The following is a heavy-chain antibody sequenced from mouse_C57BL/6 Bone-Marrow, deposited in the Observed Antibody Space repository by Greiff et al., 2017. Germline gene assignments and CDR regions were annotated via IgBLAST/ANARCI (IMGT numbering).Heavy chain of an antibody. D-gene: IGHD2-12*01. Sequence: EVQLQQSGAELVRPGASVKLSCTASGFNIKDDYMHWVKQRPEQGLEWIGWIDPENGDTEYASKFQGKATITADTSSNTAYLQLSSLTSEDTAVYYCTTGYREDRYFDVWGTGTTVTVSS. J-gene: IGHJ1*03. CDR2: IDPENGDT. V-gene: IGHV14-4*01. CDR3: TTGYREDRYFDV. CDR1: GFNIKDDY.